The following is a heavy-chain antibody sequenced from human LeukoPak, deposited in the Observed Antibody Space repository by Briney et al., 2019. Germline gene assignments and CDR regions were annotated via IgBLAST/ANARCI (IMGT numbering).Heavy chain of an antibody. Sequence: GGSLRLSCAASGFTFSSYAMSWVRQAPGKGLECVSGISGSGGTTYYADSVKGRFTISRDNSKNTLYLQMNSLRAEDTAVYYCAKRDYYDSSGYSPLFDYWGQGTLVTVSS. V-gene: IGHV3-23*01. CDR2: ISGSGGTT. CDR3: AKRDYYDSSGYSPLFDY. D-gene: IGHD3-22*01. CDR1: GFTFSSYA. J-gene: IGHJ4*02.